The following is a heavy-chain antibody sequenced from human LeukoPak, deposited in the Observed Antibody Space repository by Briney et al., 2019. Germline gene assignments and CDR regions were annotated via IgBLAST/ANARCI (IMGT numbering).Heavy chain of an antibody. V-gene: IGHV3-30-3*01. D-gene: IGHD3-10*01. J-gene: IGHJ4*02. CDR2: ISNDGSNK. Sequence: PGRSLRLSCAASGSTFSSYAMHWVRQAPGKGLEWVAVISNDGSNKYYADSVKGRFTISRDNSKNTLYVQMNGLRAEDTAVYYCASAPRDYYFGSGSMGSYFDYWGQGTLVTVSS. CDR1: GSTFSSYA. CDR3: ASAPRDYYFGSGSMGSYFDY.